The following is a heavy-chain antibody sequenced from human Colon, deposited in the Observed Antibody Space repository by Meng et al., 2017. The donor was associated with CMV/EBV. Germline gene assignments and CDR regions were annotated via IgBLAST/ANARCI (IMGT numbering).Heavy chain of an antibody. CDR1: GFTFSDHY. Sequence: GESLKISCAASGFTFSDHYMSWIRQAPGKGQEWVSQISGSGGIIYYADSVKGRFTISRDDAKNSLYLQMNSLRVEDTAVYYCARGYCSSTSCPQVDYYYGMDVWGQGTTVTVSS. J-gene: IGHJ6*02. V-gene: IGHV3-11*04. D-gene: IGHD2-2*01. CDR2: ISGSGGII. CDR3: ARGYCSSTSCPQVDYYYGMDV.